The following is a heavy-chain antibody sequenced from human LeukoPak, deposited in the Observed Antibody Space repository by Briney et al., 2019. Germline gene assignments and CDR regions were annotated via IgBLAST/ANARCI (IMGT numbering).Heavy chain of an antibody. CDR2: ISYDGSNK. V-gene: IGHV3-30-3*01. D-gene: IGHD2-2*03. Sequence: GGSLRLSCAAPGFTFSSYAMHWVRQAPGKGLEWVAVISYDGSNKYYADSVKGRFTISSDNSKNTLYLQMNSLRAEDTAVYYCARMDIVVVPEGDYYYGMDVWGQGTTVTVSS. CDR1: GFTFSSYA. CDR3: ARMDIVVVPEGDYYYGMDV. J-gene: IGHJ6*02.